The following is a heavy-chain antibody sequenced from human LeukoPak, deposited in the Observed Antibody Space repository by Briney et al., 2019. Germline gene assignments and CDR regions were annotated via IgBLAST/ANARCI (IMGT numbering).Heavy chain of an antibody. CDR1: GFPFNAYW. Sequence: GGSLRLSCAASGFPFNAYWMTWVRQAPGKGLEWVANIRQDGDTKYYVDSVKGRFTISRDNAMNSLYLQMNSLRAEDTAIYYCARSLPYGTTWFGRSDFWGQGTLVTVSS. V-gene: IGHV3-7*03. D-gene: IGHD3-10*01. CDR2: IRQDGDTK. J-gene: IGHJ4*02. CDR3: ARSLPYGTTWFGRSDF.